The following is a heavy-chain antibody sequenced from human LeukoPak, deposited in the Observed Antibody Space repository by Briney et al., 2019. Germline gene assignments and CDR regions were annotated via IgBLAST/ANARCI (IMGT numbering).Heavy chain of an antibody. V-gene: IGHV1-46*01. J-gene: IGHJ4*02. D-gene: IGHD6-19*01. CDR1: GYTFTSYY. CDR2: INPSGGST. CDR3: AREGVAGTVSFDY. Sequence: ASVKVSCKASGYTFTSYYLHWVRQAPGQGLEWMGIINPSGGSTSYAQKFQGRVAMTRDTSTSTVYVELSSLRSEDTAMYYCAREGVAGTVSFDYWGQGTLVTVSS.